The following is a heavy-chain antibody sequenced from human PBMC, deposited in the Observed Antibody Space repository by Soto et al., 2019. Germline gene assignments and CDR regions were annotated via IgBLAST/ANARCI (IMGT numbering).Heavy chain of an antibody. V-gene: IGHV3-48*03. J-gene: IGHJ4*02. CDR3: ARPTVAPFDY. CDR2: ISSSGSTI. CDR1: GFTFRSYE. D-gene: IGHD6-19*01. Sequence: EVQLVESGGGLVQPGGSLRLSCAASGFTFRSYEMNWVRQAPGKGLEWVSYISSSGSTIYYAESVKGRFTISRDNAKNSVYLQMNSVKVEDTAVYYCARPTVAPFDYWGQGTLVTVSS.